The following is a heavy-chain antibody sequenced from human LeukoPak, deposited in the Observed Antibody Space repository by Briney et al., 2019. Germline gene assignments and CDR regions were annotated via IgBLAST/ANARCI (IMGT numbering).Heavy chain of an antibody. CDR3: ARANPPDYYDSSGSYYFDY. D-gene: IGHD3-22*01. CDR2: INAGNGNT. J-gene: IGHJ4*02. Sequence: ASVKVSCKASGYTFTSYAMHWVRQAPGQRLEWMGWINAGNGNTKYSQKFQGRVTITRDTSVSTAYMELSSLRSEDTAVYYCARANPPDYYDSSGSYYFDYWGQGTLVTVSS. V-gene: IGHV1-3*01. CDR1: GYTFTSYA.